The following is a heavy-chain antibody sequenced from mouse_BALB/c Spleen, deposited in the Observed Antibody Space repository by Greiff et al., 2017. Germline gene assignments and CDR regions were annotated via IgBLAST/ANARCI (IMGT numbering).Heavy chain of an antibody. D-gene: IGHD2-1*01. CDR2: ISNGGGST. J-gene: IGHJ3*01. V-gene: IGHV5-12-2*01. CDR1: GFTFSSYT. CDR3: ARHNPLYGNWFAY. Sequence: EVMLVESGGGLVQPGGSLKLSCAASGFTFSSYTMSWVRQTPEKRLEWVAYISNGGGSTYYPDNVKGRFTISRDNAKNTLYLQMSSLKSEDTAMYYCARHNPLYGNWFAYWGQGTLVTVSA.